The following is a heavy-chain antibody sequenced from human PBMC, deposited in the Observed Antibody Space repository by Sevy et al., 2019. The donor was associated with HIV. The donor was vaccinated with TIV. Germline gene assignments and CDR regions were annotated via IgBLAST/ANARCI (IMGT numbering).Heavy chain of an antibody. J-gene: IGHJ4*02. CDR3: VQAGNYDFWSGTHDY. CDR2: FSSNGGST. CDR1: GFTFSNYA. Sequence: GGSLRLSCSASGFTFSNYAMHWVRQSPGKGLQYVSAFSSNGGSTYYPASVKGRFTISRDNSKNALYLQMSSLRPEDTALYYCVQAGNYDFWSGTHDYWGQGTLVTVSS. D-gene: IGHD3-3*01. V-gene: IGHV3-64D*06.